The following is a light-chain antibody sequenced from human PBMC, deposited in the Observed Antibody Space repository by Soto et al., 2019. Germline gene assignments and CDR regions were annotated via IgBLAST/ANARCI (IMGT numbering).Light chain of an antibody. V-gene: IGKV3-20*01. J-gene: IGKJ2*01. Sequence: EIVLTQSPGTLSLSPGERATLSCRASQSVSSSYLAWYQHKPGQAPRLLIYGASSRATGIPDRFSGSGSGTDFTLTLSRLEPEDFAVYYCQQYGSSPHTFGQGTKLDIK. CDR3: QQYGSSPHT. CDR1: QSVSSSY. CDR2: GAS.